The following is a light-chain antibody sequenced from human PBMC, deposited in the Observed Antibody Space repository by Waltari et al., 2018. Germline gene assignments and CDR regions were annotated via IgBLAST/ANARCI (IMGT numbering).Light chain of an antibody. CDR3: QHYGRSAIT. V-gene: IGKV3-20*01. CDR1: ESITTHF. J-gene: IGKJ5*01. CDR2: GAS. Sequence: EIVLTQSTVTLSLSPGERATLSCRASESITTHFIAWYQQKPGQAPRLLIHGASIRATGISDFFSGSGSGTDFTLTISRLEPEDFAVYYCQHYGRSAITFGQGTRLDIK.